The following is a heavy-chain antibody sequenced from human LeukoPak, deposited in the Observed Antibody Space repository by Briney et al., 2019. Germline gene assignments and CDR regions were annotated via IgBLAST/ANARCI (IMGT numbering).Heavy chain of an antibody. D-gene: IGHD2-15*01. Sequence: GSLRLSCAASGFSFSANRMNWVRQAPGKGLEWVSYISSTSRDIYYADSVMGRFTISRDNVENSLYLQMNSLRAEDTAVYYCARDKCSGGTCYGYFQHWGQGTLVTVSS. J-gene: IGHJ1*01. CDR3: ARDKCSGGTCYGYFQH. CDR2: ISSTSRDI. CDR1: GFSFSANR. V-gene: IGHV3-48*01.